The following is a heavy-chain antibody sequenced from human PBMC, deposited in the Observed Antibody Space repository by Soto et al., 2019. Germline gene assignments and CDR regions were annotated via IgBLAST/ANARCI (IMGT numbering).Heavy chain of an antibody. Sequence: GSLRLSCAASGFTVSSNYMSWVRQAPGKGLEWVSVIYSGGSTYYADSVKGRFTISRDNSKNTLYLQMNSLRAEDTAVYYCARVGSGSRSYYYYGMDVWGQGTTVTVSS. V-gene: IGHV3-53*01. J-gene: IGHJ6*02. CDR1: GFTVSSNY. D-gene: IGHD1-26*01. CDR3: ARVGSGSRSYYYYGMDV. CDR2: IYSGGST.